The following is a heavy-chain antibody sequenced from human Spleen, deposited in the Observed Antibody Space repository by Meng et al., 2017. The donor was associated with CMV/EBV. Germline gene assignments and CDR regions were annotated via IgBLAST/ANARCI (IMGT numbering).Heavy chain of an antibody. CDR1: SRSFSGYY. Sequence: SETLSLTCAVYSRSFSGYYWSWIRQPPGKGLEWIGEINQSGSTNYNPSLKSRVTISVDTSKNQFSLKLSSVTAADTAVYYCASITYYDILTGSKPNWFDPWGQGTLVTVSS. J-gene: IGHJ5*02. V-gene: IGHV4-34*01. CDR3: ASITYYDILTGSKPNWFDP. CDR2: INQSGST. D-gene: IGHD3-9*01.